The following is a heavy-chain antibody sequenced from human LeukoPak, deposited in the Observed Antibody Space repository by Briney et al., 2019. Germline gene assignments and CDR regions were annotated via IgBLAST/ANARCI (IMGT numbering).Heavy chain of an antibody. D-gene: IGHD5-12*01. CDR2: IYTSGST. CDR3: AREYSH. V-gene: IGHV4-61*02. J-gene: IGHJ4*02. Sequence: SETLSLTCSVSGDSITSGDSYWTWIRQPAGRGLEWIGLIYTSGSTKYNPSLKSRITMSLDTSRNQISLQLNSVTAADTAVYYCAREYSHWGQGTLVTVSS. CDR1: GDSITSGDSY.